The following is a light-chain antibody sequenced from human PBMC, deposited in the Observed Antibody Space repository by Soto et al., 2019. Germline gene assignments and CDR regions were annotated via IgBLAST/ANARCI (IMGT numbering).Light chain of an antibody. V-gene: IGLV2-8*01. CDR3: FSFTTTSTHV. CDR1: SSDVGKYDY. Sequence: QSVLTQPPSASGSPGQSVTISCTGTSSDVGKYDYVSWFQHHPGKAPKLIIYEVSKRPSGVPDRFSGSKSGSTASLTVSGLQTEDEAEYFCFSFTTTSTHVFGTGTKVTVL. CDR2: EVS. J-gene: IGLJ1*01.